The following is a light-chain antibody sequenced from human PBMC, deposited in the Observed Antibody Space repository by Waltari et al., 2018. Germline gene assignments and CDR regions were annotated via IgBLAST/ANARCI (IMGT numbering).Light chain of an antibody. CDR2: GSS. V-gene: IGKV3-15*01. CDR1: QTTYTN. CDR3: QQYSRWPLT. Sequence: DTVMTQSPATLSVSPGEGATLSCRASQTTYTNLAWYQPKPGQVPRLRIYGSSTRATCIPARFSGSGSGTEFTLTISSLQSEDFAVYYCQQYSRWPLTFGGGTKVEIK. J-gene: IGKJ4*01.